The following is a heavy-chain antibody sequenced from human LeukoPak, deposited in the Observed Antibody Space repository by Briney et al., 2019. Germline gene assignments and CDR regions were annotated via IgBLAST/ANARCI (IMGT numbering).Heavy chain of an antibody. CDR1: GFTFSSYA. CDR3: ANSGYNRFDY. D-gene: IGHD5-24*01. Sequence: GGSLRLSCAASGFTFSSYAMSWVRQAPGKGLEWVSSFSGSGGSTYYADSVKGRFTISRDNSKNTLYLQMNSLRAEDTAVYYCANSGYNRFDYWGQGTLVTVSS. J-gene: IGHJ4*02. CDR2: FSGSGGST. V-gene: IGHV3-23*01.